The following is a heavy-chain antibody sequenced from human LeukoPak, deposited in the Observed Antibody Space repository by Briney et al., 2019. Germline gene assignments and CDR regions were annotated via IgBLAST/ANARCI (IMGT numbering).Heavy chain of an antibody. V-gene: IGHV3-74*01. Sequence: PGGSLRLSCAASVFIFSSYAMRWVRQAPGKGLVWVSRTNRDDSDTSYADSVKGRFTISRDKAKSTLYLQMNSLRVEDTAVYYCARSANYFDTSGQDYWGQGTLVTISS. CDR1: VFIFSSYA. CDR2: TNRDDSDT. J-gene: IGHJ4*02. D-gene: IGHD3-22*01. CDR3: ARSANYFDTSGQDY.